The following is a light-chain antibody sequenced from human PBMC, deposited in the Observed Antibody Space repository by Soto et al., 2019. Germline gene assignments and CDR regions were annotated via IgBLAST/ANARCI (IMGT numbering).Light chain of an antibody. V-gene: IGKV1-27*01. CDR3: QRYNSVPNT. J-gene: IGKJ3*01. CDR2: GAY. CDR1: QGISSY. Sequence: DIQMTQSPSSLSASVGDRVTITCRASQGISSYLAWYQQKPGKVPKLLIYGAYTLHSGVPSRFSGSGSGTDFTLTINSLQPEDVATYYCQRYNSVPNTFGPGTKVDIK.